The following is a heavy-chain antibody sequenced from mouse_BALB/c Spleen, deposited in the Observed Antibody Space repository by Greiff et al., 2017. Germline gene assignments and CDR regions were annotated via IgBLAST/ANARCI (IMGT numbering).Heavy chain of an antibody. V-gene: IGHV1-69*02. CDR1: GYTFTSYW. Sequence: VQLQQPGAELVKPGASVKLSCKASGYTFTSYWMHWVKQRPGQGLEWIGEIDPSDSYTNYNQKFKGKATLTVDKSSSTAYMQLSSLTSEDSAVYYCASPYGSGYFDVWGAGTTVTVSS. CDR3: ASPYGSGYFDV. J-gene: IGHJ1*01. D-gene: IGHD1-1*01. CDR2: IDPSDSYT.